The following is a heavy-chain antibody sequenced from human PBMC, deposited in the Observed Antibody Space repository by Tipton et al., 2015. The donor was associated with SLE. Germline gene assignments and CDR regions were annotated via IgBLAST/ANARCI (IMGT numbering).Heavy chain of an antibody. J-gene: IGHJ3*02. CDR3: ARDPRDYDVVRDAFDI. V-gene: IGHV4-30-4*07. D-gene: IGHD3-22*01. CDR1: GGSISSGGYS. Sequence: TLSLTCAVSGGSISSGGYSWSWIRQPPGKGLEWIGYIYTSGSTNYNPSLKSRVTISVDTSKNQFSLKLSSVTAADTAVYYCARDPRDYDVVRDAFDIWGQGTMVTVSS. CDR2: IYTSGST.